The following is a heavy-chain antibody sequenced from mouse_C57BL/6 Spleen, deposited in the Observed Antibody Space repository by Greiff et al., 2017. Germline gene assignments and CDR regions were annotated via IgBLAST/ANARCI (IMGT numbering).Heavy chain of an antibody. CDR2: IDPANGNT. D-gene: IGHD2-3*01. Sequence: EVQLQQSVAELVRPGASVKLSCTASGFNIKNTYMHWVKQRPEQGLEWIGRIDPANGNTKYDPKFQGKATITADTSSNTAYLQLSSLTSEDTAIYYCALYSDGYYRNYAMDYWGQGTSVTVSS. CDR3: ALYSDGYYRNYAMDY. V-gene: IGHV14-3*01. J-gene: IGHJ4*01. CDR1: GFNIKNTY.